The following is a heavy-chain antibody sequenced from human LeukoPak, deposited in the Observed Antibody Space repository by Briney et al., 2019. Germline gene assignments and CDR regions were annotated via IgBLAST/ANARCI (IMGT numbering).Heavy chain of an antibody. Sequence: GASVKVSCKASGYTFTSYGISRVRQAPGQGLEWMGWISAYNGNTNYAQKLQGRVTMTTDTSTSTAYMELRSLRSDDTAVYYCARNLRNYYDSSGPGDYWGQGTLVTASS. CDR3: ARNLRNYYDSSGPGDY. CDR1: GYTFTSYG. J-gene: IGHJ4*02. D-gene: IGHD3-22*01. V-gene: IGHV1-18*01. CDR2: ISAYNGNT.